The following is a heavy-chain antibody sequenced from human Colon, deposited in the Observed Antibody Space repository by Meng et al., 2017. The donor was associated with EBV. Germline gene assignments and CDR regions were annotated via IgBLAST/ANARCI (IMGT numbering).Heavy chain of an antibody. CDR3: ARVPTTGYKDH. J-gene: IGHJ4*02. V-gene: IGHV4-34*01. CDR1: GGSFSGYV. Sequence: VLLQQLGAGLWKPSETLSLTCTVKGGSFSGYVWSWVRQPPGKGMEWIGEVRHPGSANYNPSLKSRVTISVDASEKQFSLRLTSVTAADSAVYYCARVPTTGYKDHWGQGTLVTVSS. CDR2: VRHPGSA. D-gene: IGHD3-9*01.